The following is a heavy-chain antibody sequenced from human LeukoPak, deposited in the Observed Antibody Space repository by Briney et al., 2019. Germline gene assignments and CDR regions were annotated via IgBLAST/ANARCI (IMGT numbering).Heavy chain of an antibody. CDR3: AKRTITIFGGEFDY. Sequence: LPGGSLRLSCAASGFTFSSYAMSWVRQAPGKGLEWVSAISGSGGSTYYADSVKGRFTISRGNSKNTLYLQMNSLRAEDTAVYYCAKRTITIFGGEFDYWGQGTLVTVSS. D-gene: IGHD3-9*01. CDR1: GFTFSSYA. J-gene: IGHJ4*02. V-gene: IGHV3-23*01. CDR2: ISGSGGST.